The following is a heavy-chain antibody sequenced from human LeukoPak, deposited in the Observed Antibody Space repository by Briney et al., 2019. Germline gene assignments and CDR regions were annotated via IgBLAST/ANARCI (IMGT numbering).Heavy chain of an antibody. CDR1: GFTFGSYA. V-gene: IGHV3-23*01. CDR2: ISGSGGST. Sequence: PGGSLRLSCAASGFTFGSYAMSWVRQAPGKGLEWVSAISGSGGSTYYADSVKGRFTISRDNSENTLYLQMNSLRAEDTAVYYCAKRMISIAAAGTMDYWGQGTLVTVSS. CDR3: AKRMISIAAAGTMDY. D-gene: IGHD6-13*01. J-gene: IGHJ4*02.